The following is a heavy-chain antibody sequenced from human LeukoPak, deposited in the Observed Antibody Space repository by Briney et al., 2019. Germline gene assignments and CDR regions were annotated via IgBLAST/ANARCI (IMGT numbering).Heavy chain of an antibody. CDR1: GFAFNTYW. D-gene: IGHD3-22*01. CDR2: IKSDGSDT. V-gene: IGHV3-74*01. Sequence: GGSLRLSCAASGFAFNTYWMHWVRQAPGKGLVWVSRIKSDGSDTTYTDSVKGRFTISKDNAKNTLYLQMNSLSAEDTAMYFCARDRGYTFDYWGQGTLVTVSS. J-gene: IGHJ4*02. CDR3: ARDRGYTFDY.